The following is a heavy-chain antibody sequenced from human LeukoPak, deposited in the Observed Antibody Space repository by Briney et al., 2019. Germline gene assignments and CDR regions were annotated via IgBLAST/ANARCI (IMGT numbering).Heavy chain of an antibody. CDR3: ARGRDAFDI. J-gene: IGHJ3*02. CDR1: GYIFTSYY. Sequence: ASVKVSCKASGYIFTSYYMHWVRQAPGQGLEWMGVINPSGGSTNYAQKFQDRVTMTRDMSTSTVYMELNSLRSEDTAVYYCARGRDAFDIWGQGTMVTVSS. V-gene: IGHV1-46*01. CDR2: INPSGGST.